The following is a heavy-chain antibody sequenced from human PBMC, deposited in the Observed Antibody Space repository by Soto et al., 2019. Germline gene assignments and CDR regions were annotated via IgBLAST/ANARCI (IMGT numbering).Heavy chain of an antibody. Sequence: ASETLSLTCTVSGGSISSGGYYWSWIRQHPGKGLEWIGYIYYSGSTYYNPSLKSRVTISVDTSKNQFSLKLSSVTAADTAVYYCARNRYDFWSGYYIGQDAFDIWGQGTMVTVSS. CDR3: ARNRYDFWSGYYIGQDAFDI. CDR1: GGSISSGGYY. J-gene: IGHJ3*02. D-gene: IGHD3-3*01. CDR2: IYYSGST. V-gene: IGHV4-31*03.